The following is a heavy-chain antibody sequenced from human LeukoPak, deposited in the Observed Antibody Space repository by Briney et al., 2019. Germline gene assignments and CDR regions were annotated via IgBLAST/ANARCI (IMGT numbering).Heavy chain of an antibody. CDR1: GFTFSGYW. J-gene: IGHJ6*04. CDR2: IKEDGSVQ. CDR3: VGQLLRAV. D-gene: IGHD2-2*01. Sequence: GGSLRLSCTASGFTFSGYWISWVRQAPGPGLEWVANIKEDGSVQDYVDSVKGRFTISRDNAKNTLYLQMNSLRVDDTAVYYCVGQLLRAVWGKGTTVTVSS. V-gene: IGHV3-7*01.